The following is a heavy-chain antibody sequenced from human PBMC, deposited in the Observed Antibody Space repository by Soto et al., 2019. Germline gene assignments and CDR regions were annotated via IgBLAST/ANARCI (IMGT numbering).Heavy chain of an antibody. V-gene: IGHV6-1*01. Sequence: SQTLSLTCVISGDSVSSNSAAWNWIRQSPSRGLEWLGRTYYRSRWYNDYAVSVRSRITVNADTSKNQFSLHLNSVTPEDTAVNYCVGTSSLQWYYMDVWDKGTTVTVSS. D-gene: IGHD1-7*01. CDR3: VGTSSLQWYYMDV. CDR2: TYYRSRWYN. J-gene: IGHJ6*03. CDR1: GDSVSSNSAA.